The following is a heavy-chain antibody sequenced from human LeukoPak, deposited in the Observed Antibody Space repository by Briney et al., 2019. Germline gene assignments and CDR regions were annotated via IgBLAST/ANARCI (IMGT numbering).Heavy chain of an antibody. CDR3: AGARYCSGGSCYSGY. CDR2: MNPNSGNT. CDR1: GYTFTSYD. Sequence: ASVKVSCKASGYTFTSYDINWVRQATGQGLEWMGWMNPNSGNTGYSQKFQGRVTMTRNTPISTAYMELSSLRSEDTAVYYCAGARYCSGGSCYSGYWGQGTLVTVSS. D-gene: IGHD2-15*01. J-gene: IGHJ4*02. V-gene: IGHV1-8*01.